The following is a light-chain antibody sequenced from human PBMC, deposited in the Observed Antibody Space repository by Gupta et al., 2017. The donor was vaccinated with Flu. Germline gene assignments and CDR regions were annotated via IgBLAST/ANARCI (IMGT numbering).Light chain of an antibody. J-gene: IGKJ2*01. V-gene: IGKV1-39*01. Sequence: DIQLPQSPSSLSASVGDRVTITCRASQSISNRLNWYQQKPGKAPNLLIYTASTLQSGVPSRFSGDGSGTDYTLTINSLQPEDFATYYCQQTNRNPYTFGQGTKVEIK. CDR1: QSISNR. CDR2: TAS. CDR3: QQTNRNPYT.